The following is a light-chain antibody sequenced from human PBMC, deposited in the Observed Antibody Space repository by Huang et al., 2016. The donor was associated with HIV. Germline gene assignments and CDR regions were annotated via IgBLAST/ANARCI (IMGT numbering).Light chain of an antibody. Sequence: EIVMTQSPGTLSVSPGERATLSCRASQSVSHEVAWFQQKPGQAPRLLIYGANIRPSGTPAGFSGSGSGTEFTLTISSLQSEDFAIYYCQQYNDWPWTFGQGTKVEIK. J-gene: IGKJ1*01. CDR2: GAN. V-gene: IGKV3-15*01. CDR3: QQYNDWPWT. CDR1: QSVSHE.